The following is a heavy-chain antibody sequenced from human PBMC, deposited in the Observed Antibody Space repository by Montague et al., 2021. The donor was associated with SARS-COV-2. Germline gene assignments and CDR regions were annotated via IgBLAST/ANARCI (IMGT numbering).Heavy chain of an antibody. CDR2: FPADGRNI. J-gene: IGHJ5*02. Sequence: SQGLSCAASGFTFSYYGMFWVRQAPGKGPEWVAIFPADGRNIYYADSVKGRFTVSRDNSRDTLYLQMNSLRVEDTAMYYCARDLSGRFDLWGQGTLVTVSS. CDR3: ARDLSGRFDL. CDR1: GFTFSYYG. V-gene: IGHV3-30*03.